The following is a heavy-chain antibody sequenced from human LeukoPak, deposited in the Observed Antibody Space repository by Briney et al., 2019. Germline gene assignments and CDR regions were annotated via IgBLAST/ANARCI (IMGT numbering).Heavy chain of an antibody. V-gene: IGHV1-46*01. CDR3: ARDRCSSTSCYPNDP. CDR2: INPSGGST. Sequence: ASVKVSCKASGYTFTNYYMHWVRQAPGQGLEWMGIINPSGGSTSYAQKFQGRVTMTRDTSTSTVYMELSSLRSEDTAVYYCARDRCSSTSCYPNDPWGQGTLVTVSS. J-gene: IGHJ5*02. CDR1: GYTFTNYY. D-gene: IGHD2-2*01.